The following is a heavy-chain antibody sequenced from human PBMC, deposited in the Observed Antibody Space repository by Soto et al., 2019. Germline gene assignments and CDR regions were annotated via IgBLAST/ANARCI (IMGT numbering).Heavy chain of an antibody. J-gene: IGHJ5*02. CDR3: ARHSKGSSSRGFDP. CDR1: GGSISSSSYY. Sequence: SETLSLTCTVSGGSISSSSYYWGWIRQPSGMGLEWIGSIYYSGNTYYNLYLNSRVSISVDTSKNQFSLKLPSVTAADTAVYYCARHSKGSSSRGFDPWGQGTLVTVSS. D-gene: IGHD6-13*01. V-gene: IGHV4-39*01. CDR2: IYYSGNT.